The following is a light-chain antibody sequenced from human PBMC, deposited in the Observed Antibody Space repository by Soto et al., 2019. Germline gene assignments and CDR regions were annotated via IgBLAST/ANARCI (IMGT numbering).Light chain of an antibody. CDR1: QNVSSY. CDR2: DAS. Sequence: ESVLTQPIATLALSPVERDTLSCRASQNVSSYLAWYQQKPGQAPRLLIYDASNRATGIPARFSGSGSGTDFTLTISSLEPEDFAVYYCQQRSNWPITLGQGRRLEIK. V-gene: IGKV3-11*01. CDR3: QQRSNWPIT. J-gene: IGKJ5*01.